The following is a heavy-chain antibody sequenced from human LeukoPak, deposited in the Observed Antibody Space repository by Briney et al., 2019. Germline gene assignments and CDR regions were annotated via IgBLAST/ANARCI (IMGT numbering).Heavy chain of an antibody. J-gene: IGHJ3*02. Sequence: GASVKVSCKASGYTFTSYDINWVRQATGQGLEWMGWMNPNSGNTGYAQKFQGRVTMTRNTSISTAYMELSSLRSEDTAVYYCARVRYCSGDSCYAFVAFAIWGQGTMVTVSS. V-gene: IGHV1-8*01. D-gene: IGHD2-15*01. CDR2: MNPNSGNT. CDR3: ARVRYCSGDSCYAFVAFAI. CDR1: GYTFTSYD.